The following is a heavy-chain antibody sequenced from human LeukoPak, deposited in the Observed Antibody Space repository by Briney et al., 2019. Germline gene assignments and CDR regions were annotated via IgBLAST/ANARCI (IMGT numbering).Heavy chain of an antibody. CDR3: ASHCSSTSCFDAFDI. CDR2: IYHSGST. CDR1: GGSISSGGYS. Sequence: SETLSLTCAVSGGSISSGGYSWSWIRQPPGKGLEWIGYIYHSGSTYYNPSLKSRVTISVDRSKNQFSLKLSSVTAADTAVYYCASHCSSTSCFDAFDIWGQGTMVTVSS. V-gene: IGHV4-30-2*01. D-gene: IGHD2-2*01. J-gene: IGHJ3*02.